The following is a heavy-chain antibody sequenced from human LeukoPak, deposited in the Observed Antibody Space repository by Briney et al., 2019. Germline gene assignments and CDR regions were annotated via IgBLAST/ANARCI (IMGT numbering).Heavy chain of an antibody. J-gene: IGHJ4*02. CDR3: AKDGEVSWFGPESY. V-gene: IGHV3-30*18. D-gene: IGHD3-10*01. CDR2: ISLDGSNK. CDR1: GFTFSSYG. Sequence: GRSLRLSCAASGFTFSSYGMHWVRQAPGKGLEWVALISLDGSNKDYAESVKGRFTISRDSSKDTLYLQMNSLRAEDTAVYYCAKDGEVSWFGPESYWGQGTLVAVSS.